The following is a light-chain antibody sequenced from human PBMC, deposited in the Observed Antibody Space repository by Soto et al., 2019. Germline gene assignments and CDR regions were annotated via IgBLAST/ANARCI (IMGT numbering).Light chain of an antibody. CDR3: QQDRSYSWT. CDR2: KAS. Sequence: DVQLTQSPSTLSASVEDRVTITCRASQSVSSWLAWYQAKPGKAPNLLIYKASTLESGVPSRFSGSGSGTEFTLTISSLQPDDFATYYCQQDRSYSWTFGQGTKVEI. V-gene: IGKV1-5*03. CDR1: QSVSSW. J-gene: IGKJ1*01.